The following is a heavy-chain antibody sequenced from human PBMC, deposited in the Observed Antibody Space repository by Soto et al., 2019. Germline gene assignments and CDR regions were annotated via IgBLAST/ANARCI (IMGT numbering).Heavy chain of an antibody. Sequence: QVQLVQSGAEVKKPGASVKVSCKASGYTFTSYGISWVRQAPGQGLEWMGWISAYNGNTNYAQKLQGRVTMTTDTSTSTAYMALRSVRSDDTAVYYCARLTVSTRWGYYYYYGMDVWGQGTTVTVSS. V-gene: IGHV1-18*04. D-gene: IGHD7-27*01. CDR2: ISAYNGNT. J-gene: IGHJ6*02. CDR1: GYTFTSYG. CDR3: ARLTVSTRWGYYYYYGMDV.